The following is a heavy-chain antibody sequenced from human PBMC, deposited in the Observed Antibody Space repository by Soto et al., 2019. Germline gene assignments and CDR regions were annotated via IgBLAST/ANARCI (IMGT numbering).Heavy chain of an antibody. CDR2: INPSDGTT. Sequence: QVQLVQSGAEVKKPGASVKVSCKASGYTITTYFMQWLRQAPGQGLEWVGIINPSDGTTSYAQKFQGRVTMTRDTSTNTVYMDLSSLRSEDTAVYYCETSLQLRKGWAFDYWGQGTLVTVSS. J-gene: IGHJ4*02. V-gene: IGHV1-46*01. CDR3: ETSLQLRKGWAFDY. D-gene: IGHD1-7*01. CDR1: GYTITTYF.